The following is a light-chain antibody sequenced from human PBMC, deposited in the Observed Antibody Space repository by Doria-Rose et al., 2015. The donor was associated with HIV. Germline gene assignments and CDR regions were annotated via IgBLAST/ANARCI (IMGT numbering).Light chain of an antibody. CDR3: QQYYDTPS. CDR2: WAS. J-gene: IGKJ3*01. V-gene: IGKV4-1*01. CDR1: QSLLYTSKNY. Sequence: TQSPESLGMSLGERATFNCKSNQSLLYTSKNYLAWYQQKPGQPPKLLIYWASTRQSGVPARLSGSGSGTDFTLTISSLEAEDVAVYYCQQYYDTPSFGPGTTV.